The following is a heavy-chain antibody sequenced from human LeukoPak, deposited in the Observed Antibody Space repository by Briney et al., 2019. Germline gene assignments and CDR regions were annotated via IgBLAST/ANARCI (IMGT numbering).Heavy chain of an antibody. D-gene: IGHD3-10*01. CDR3: ARARPLNYYGSGRSARDFDY. V-gene: IGHV1-8*01. J-gene: IGHJ4*02. Sequence: ASVKVSCKASGYTFISYDINWVRQATGQGLEWMGWMNPNSGNAGYAQKFQGRVTMTRNTSISTAYMELSSLRSEDTAVYYCARARPLNYYGSGRSARDFDYWGQGTLVTVSS. CDR2: MNPNSGNA. CDR1: GYTFISYD.